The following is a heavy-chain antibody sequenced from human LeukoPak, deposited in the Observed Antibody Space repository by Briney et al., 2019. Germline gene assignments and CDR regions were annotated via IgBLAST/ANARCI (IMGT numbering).Heavy chain of an antibody. Sequence: GASVKVSCKASGGTFSSYAISWVRQAPGQGLEWMGIINPSGGSTSYAQKFQGRVTMTRDTSTSTVYMELSSLRSEDTAVYYCAREGRGNEKGDDAFDIWGQGTMVTVSS. V-gene: IGHV1-46*01. CDR1: GGTFSSYA. CDR2: INPSGGST. J-gene: IGHJ3*02. CDR3: AREGRGNEKGDDAFDI. D-gene: IGHD3-10*01.